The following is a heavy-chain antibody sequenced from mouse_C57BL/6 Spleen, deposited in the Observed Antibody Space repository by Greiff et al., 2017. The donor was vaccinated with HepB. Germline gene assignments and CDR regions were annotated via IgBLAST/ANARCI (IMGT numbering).Heavy chain of an antibody. D-gene: IGHD2-1*01. CDR3: ARVYYGNYFDY. V-gene: IGHV5-16*01. CDR1: GFTFSDYY. Sequence: DVKLVESEGGLVQPGSSMKLSCTASGFTFSDYYMAWVRQVPEKGLEWVANINYDGSSTYYLDSLKSRFIISRDNAKNILYLQMSSLKSEDTATYYCARVYYGNYFDYWGKGTTLTVSS. CDR2: INYDGSST. J-gene: IGHJ2*01.